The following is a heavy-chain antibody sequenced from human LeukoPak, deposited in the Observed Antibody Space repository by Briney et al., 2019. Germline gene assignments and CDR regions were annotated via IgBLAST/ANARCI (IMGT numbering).Heavy chain of an antibody. V-gene: IGHV4-59*08. CDR3: AKQLVVAGYYYYYYMDV. CDR1: GGSISSYY. D-gene: IGHD6-19*01. J-gene: IGHJ6*03. CDR2: IYYSGST. Sequence: PSETLSLTCTVSGGSISSYYWSWIRQPPGKGLEWIGCIYYSGSTNYNPSLKSRVTISGDTSKNQFSLKLSSVTAADTAVYYCAKQLVVAGYYYYYYMDVWGEGTTVTVSS.